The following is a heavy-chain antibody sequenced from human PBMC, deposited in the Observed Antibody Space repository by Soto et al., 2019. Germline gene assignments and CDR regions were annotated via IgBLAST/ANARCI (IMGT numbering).Heavy chain of an antibody. CDR3: AHSHRFGGGSYYDKGLDV. J-gene: IGHJ6*01. CDR1: GFSLSTYGAG. D-gene: IGHD3-22*01. V-gene: IGHV2-5*02. Sequence: SGPTLVNPTQTLTLTCTFSGFSLSTYGAGVNWVRQPPGKALEWLALIYWDDDKRYSSSLKNRLTIMKDTSKNQVVIIMTNTDPADTATYYCAHSHRFGGGSYYDKGLDVWGQGTTVNVSS. CDR2: IYWDDDK.